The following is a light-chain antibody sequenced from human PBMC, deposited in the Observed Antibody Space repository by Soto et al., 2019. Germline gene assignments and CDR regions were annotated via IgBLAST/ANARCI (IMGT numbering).Light chain of an antibody. V-gene: IGLV2-14*01. J-gene: IGLJ2*01. CDR1: SGDIGGYKF. CDR2: EVR. Sequence: QSALTQPASVSGSPGQSITISCSGSSGDIGGYKFVSWYQHLPGKAPKLIIFEVRFRPSGVSNRFSGSKSGDTASLTISKLLPEDESDYYCSSYTSTGTLIVFGGGTKVTVL. CDR3: SSYTSTGTLIV.